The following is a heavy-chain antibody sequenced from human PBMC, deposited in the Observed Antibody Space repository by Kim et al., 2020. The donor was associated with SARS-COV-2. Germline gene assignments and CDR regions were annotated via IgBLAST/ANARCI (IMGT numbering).Heavy chain of an antibody. CDR2: IYHSGST. V-gene: IGHV4-4*02. J-gene: IGHJ6*02. Sequence: SETLSLTCAVSGGSISSSNWWSWVRQPPGKGLEWIGEIYHSGSTNYNPSLKSRVTISVDKSKNQFSLKLSSVTAADTAVYYCAREGGRSSCWSRHDLWGVVYDYGMDVWGQGTTVTVSS. D-gene: IGHD6-19*01. CDR3: AREGGRSSCWSRHDLWGVVYDYGMDV. CDR1: GGSISSSNW.